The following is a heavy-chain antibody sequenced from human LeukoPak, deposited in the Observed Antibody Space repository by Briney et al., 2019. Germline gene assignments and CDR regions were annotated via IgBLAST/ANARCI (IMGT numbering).Heavy chain of an antibody. CDR1: GFTFSSYA. Sequence: GGSLRLSCAASGFTFSSYAMSWVRQLPGKGLEWVSTIFSGGSVSYYADSVQGRFTVSRDNSKNTLYLQMIGLRAEDTATYYCAKGGGRPLDDAYDIWGQGTVVTVSS. J-gene: IGHJ3*02. CDR2: IFSGGSVS. D-gene: IGHD1-1*01. CDR3: AKGGGRPLDDAYDI. V-gene: IGHV3-23*05.